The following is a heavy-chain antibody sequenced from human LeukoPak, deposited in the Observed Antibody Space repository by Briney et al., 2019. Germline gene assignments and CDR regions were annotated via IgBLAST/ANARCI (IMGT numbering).Heavy chain of an antibody. CDR1: GYTLTELS. CDR3: ATDPRGRLLPDY. Sequence: ASVKVSCKVSGYTLTELSMHWVRQAPGKGLEWMGGFDPEDGETIYAQKFQGRVTMTEDTSTDTAYMELSSLRSEDTAVYYCATDPRGRLLPDYWGQGTLVTVSS. V-gene: IGHV1-24*01. J-gene: IGHJ4*02. D-gene: IGHD2-15*01. CDR2: FDPEDGET.